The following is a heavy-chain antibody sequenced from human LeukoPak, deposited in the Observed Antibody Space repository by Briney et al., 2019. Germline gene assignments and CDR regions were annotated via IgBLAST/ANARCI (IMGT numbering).Heavy chain of an antibody. D-gene: IGHD2-15*01. CDR3: ARVRAKLLLGKYNWFDP. J-gene: IGHJ5*02. V-gene: IGHV4-59*11. Sequence: SETLSLTCTVSGSSISSHYWSWIRQPPGKGLEWIGYIYYSGSTNYNPSLKSRVTISVDTSKNQFSLKLSSVTAADTAVYYCARVRAKLLLGKYNWFDPWGQGTLVTVSS. CDR1: GSSISSHY. CDR2: IYYSGST.